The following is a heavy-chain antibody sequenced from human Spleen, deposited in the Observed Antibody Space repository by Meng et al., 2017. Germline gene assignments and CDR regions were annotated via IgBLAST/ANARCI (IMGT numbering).Heavy chain of an antibody. Sequence: ASVKVSCKPSGYNFPDYYIHWVRQAPGQGLEWMGRIDPKNGDTHYAQKSQGRVTMTGDTSISTAYMDLSGLRSDDTAVYYCARDEDISAAGKLFGDYWGQGTLVTVSS. CDR2: IDPKNGDT. V-gene: IGHV1-2*06. CDR3: ARDEDISAAGKLFGDY. J-gene: IGHJ4*02. D-gene: IGHD6-13*01. CDR1: GYNFPDYY.